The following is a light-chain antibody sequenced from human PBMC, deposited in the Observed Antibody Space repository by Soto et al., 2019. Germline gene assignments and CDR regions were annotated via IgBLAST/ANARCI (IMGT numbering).Light chain of an antibody. J-gene: IGKJ1*01. CDR3: QQYYSTPWT. CDR2: WAS. Sequence: DVFLTQSPDSLAVSLGERATINCKSRQSVVYSSNNMNYLAWYQQKAGQPPKLLIYWASTRESGVPDRFGGSGSGTEFTLTISSLQAEDVAVYYCQQYYSTPWTFGQGTKVDIK. CDR1: QSVVYSSNNMNY. V-gene: IGKV4-1*01.